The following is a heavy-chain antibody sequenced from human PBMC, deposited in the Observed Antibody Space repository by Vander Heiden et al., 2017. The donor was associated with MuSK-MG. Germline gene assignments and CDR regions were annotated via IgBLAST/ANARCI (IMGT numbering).Heavy chain of an antibody. V-gene: IGHV1-2*02. CDR2: INPNRGGT. CDR3: ARDIGDPHYYYYYMDV. J-gene: IGHJ6*03. Sequence: QVQLVQSGAEVQKPGASVKVSCQASGYTFTGHYMHWVRQAPGQGLEWMGWINPNRGGTNYAQKFQGRVTMTRDTSISTAYMELSRLRSDDTAVYYCARDIGDPHYYYYYMDVWGKGTTVTVSS. D-gene: IGHD3-16*01. CDR1: GYTFTGHY.